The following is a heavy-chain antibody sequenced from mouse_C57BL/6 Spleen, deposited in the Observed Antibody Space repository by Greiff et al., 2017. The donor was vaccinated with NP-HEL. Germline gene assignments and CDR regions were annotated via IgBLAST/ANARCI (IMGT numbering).Heavy chain of an antibody. V-gene: IGHV1-26*01. CDR3: ARDYYGSGPAWFAY. CDR2: INPNNGGT. D-gene: IGHD1-1*01. CDR1: GYTFTDYY. J-gene: IGHJ3*01. Sequence: EVQLQQSGPELVKPGASVKISCKASGYTFTDYYMNWVKQSHGKSLEWIGDINPNNGGTSYNQKFKGKATLTVDKSSSTAYMELRSLTSEDSAVYYCARDYYGSGPAWFAYWGKGTLVTVSA.